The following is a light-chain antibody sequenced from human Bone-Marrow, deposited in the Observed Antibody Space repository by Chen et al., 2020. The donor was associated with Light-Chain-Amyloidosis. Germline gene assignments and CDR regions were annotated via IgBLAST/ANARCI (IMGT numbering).Light chain of an antibody. J-gene: IGLJ3*02. CDR3: QVWDRSSDRPV. Sequence: SYVLSQPSSVSGAPGQTATIACGGNNIGSTSVHWYQQTPGQAPLLVVYDDSARPSGIPERLSGSNSGNTATLTISRVEAGDEADYYCQVWDRSSDRPVFGGGTKLTVL. CDR2: DDS. V-gene: IGLV3-21*02. CDR1: NIGSTS.